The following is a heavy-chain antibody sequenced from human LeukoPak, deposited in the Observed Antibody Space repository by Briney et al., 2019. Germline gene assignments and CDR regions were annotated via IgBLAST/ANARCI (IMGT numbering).Heavy chain of an antibody. CDR3: ARDLPPFYDILTGYSLSSRPPPGSYYYYGMDV. D-gene: IGHD3-9*01. CDR2: ISAYNGNT. Sequence: GASVKVSCKASGYTFTSYGISWVRQAPGQGLEWMGWISAYNGNTNYAQKLQGRVTMTTDTSTSTAYMELRSLRSDDTAVYYCARDLPPFYDILTGYSLSSRPPPGSYYYYGMDVWGQGTTVTVSS. V-gene: IGHV1-18*01. J-gene: IGHJ6*02. CDR1: GYTFTSYG.